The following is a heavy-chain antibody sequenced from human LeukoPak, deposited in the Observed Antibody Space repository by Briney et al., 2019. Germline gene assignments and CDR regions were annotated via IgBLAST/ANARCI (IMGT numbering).Heavy chain of an antibody. D-gene: IGHD5-24*01. Sequence: SETLSLTXTVSGGSISSGSYYWSWIGQPAGKGLEWIGRIYTSGSTNYNPSLKSRVTISVDTSKNQFSLKLSSVTAADTAVYYCASLSEIDAFDIWGQGTMVTVSS. V-gene: IGHV4-61*02. CDR1: GGSISSGSYY. CDR3: ASLSEIDAFDI. J-gene: IGHJ3*02. CDR2: IYTSGST.